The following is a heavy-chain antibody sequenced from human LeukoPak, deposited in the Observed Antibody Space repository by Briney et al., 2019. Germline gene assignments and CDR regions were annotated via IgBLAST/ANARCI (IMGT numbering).Heavy chain of an antibody. CDR2: INCNSGDT. J-gene: IGHJ2*01. CDR1: GYTFTGNY. CDR3: ARAFRLLEWPLEYFDL. D-gene: IGHD3-3*01. Sequence: ASVKVSCKASGYTFTGNYIHWVRQAPGQGLEWMGWINCNSGDTNYAPRFQGRVSMTRDTSINTAYMDMSMLRSDDTAVYYCARAFRLLEWPLEYFDLWGRGTLVTVSS. V-gene: IGHV1-2*02.